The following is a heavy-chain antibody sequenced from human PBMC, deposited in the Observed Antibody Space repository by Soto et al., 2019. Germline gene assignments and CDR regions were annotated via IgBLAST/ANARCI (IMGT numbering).Heavy chain of an antibody. CDR1: GFTFSSYG. D-gene: IGHD3-10*01. V-gene: IGHV3-30*18. Sequence: GWSLRLSCAASGFTFSSYGMHWVRQAPGKGLEWVAVISYDGSNKYYADSVKGRFTISRDNSKNTLYLQMNSLRAEDTAVYYCAKDASRGPYYYYGMDVWGQGTTVTVSS. CDR3: AKDASRGPYYYYGMDV. CDR2: ISYDGSNK. J-gene: IGHJ6*02.